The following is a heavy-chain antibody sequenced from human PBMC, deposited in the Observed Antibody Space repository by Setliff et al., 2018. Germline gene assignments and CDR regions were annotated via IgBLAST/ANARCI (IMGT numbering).Heavy chain of an antibody. Sequence: SETLSLTCTVSGGSVSPYFWSWIRQPPGKGLEWIGYIYHNGNTNFNPSLKSRVNMSVDTSKNLFSLRLKSVTAADTAVYYCAKEYVVNSFVSNSHQHYGLDVWGQGTTVTVSS. CDR1: GGSVSPYF. CDR3: AKEYVVNSFVSNSHQHYGLDV. D-gene: IGHD2-21*01. CDR2: IYHNGNT. V-gene: IGHV4-4*08. J-gene: IGHJ6*02.